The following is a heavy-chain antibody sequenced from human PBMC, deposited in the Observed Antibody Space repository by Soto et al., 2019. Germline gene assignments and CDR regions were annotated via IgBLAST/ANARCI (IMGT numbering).Heavy chain of an antibody. CDR3: AKSVELGGAITLTTISAFDI. J-gene: IGHJ3*02. CDR2: ISGSGGST. Sequence: GGSLRLSCAASGFTFSSYAMSWVRQAPGKGLEWVSAISGSGGSTYYADSVKGRFTISRDNSKNTLYLQMNSLRAEDTAVYYCAKSVELGGAITLTTISAFDIWGQGTMVTVSS. V-gene: IGHV3-23*01. D-gene: IGHD4-17*01. CDR1: GFTFSSYA.